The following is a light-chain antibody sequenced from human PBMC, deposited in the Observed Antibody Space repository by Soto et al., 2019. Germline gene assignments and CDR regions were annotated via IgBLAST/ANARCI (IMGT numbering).Light chain of an antibody. V-gene: IGLV3-25*03. CDR3: QSFDSSDTDNSGLHPYV. Sequence: SYELTQPPSVSVSPGQTARITCSGDALPKQYAYWYQQKPGQAPVLLIYQDTKRPSGIPGRFSGSSSGTTVTLTISGVQAEDEADYYCQSFDSSDTDNSGLHPYVFGTGTKVTVL. J-gene: IGLJ1*01. CDR1: ALPKQY. CDR2: QDT.